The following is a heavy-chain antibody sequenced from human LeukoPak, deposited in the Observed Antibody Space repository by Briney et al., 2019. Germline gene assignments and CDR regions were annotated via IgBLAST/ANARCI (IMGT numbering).Heavy chain of an antibody. CDR3: ARGPGEYSYGFGNFDY. Sequence: ASVKVSCKASGGTFSSYAISWVRQAPGQGLEWMGGIIPIIGTANYAQKFQGRVTITADESTSTAYMELSSLRSEDTAVYYCARGPGEYSYGFGNFDYWGQGTLVTVSS. J-gene: IGHJ4*02. CDR1: GGTFSSYA. V-gene: IGHV1-69*13. CDR2: IIPIIGTA. D-gene: IGHD5-18*01.